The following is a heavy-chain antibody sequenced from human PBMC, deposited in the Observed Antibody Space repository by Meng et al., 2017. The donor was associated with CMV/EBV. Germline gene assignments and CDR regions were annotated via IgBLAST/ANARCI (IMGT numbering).Heavy chain of an antibody. V-gene: IGHV3-30-3*01. CDR1: GFTFSSHA. Sequence: GSLRLSCAASGFTFSSHAMHWVRQAPGKGLEWVAVISYDGSNKYYADSVKGRFTISRDNSKNTLYLQMNSLRAEDTAVYYCARMDIVVVPAAILVGAFDIWGQGTMVTVSS. D-gene: IGHD2-2*02. J-gene: IGHJ3*02. CDR2: ISYDGSNK. CDR3: ARMDIVVVPAAILVGAFDI.